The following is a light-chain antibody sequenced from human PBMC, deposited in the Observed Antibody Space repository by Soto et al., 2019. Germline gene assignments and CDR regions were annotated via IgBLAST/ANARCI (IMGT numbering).Light chain of an antibody. V-gene: IGKV1-8*01. CDR1: QGISSY. CDR3: QQYYSYPRT. Sequence: AIRMTQSPSSFSASTGDRATLTRLASQGISSYLAWYQQKPGKAPKLLIYAASTLQSGVPSRFSGSGSGTDFTLTISCLQSEDFATYYCQQYYSYPRTFGQGTKVDI. J-gene: IGKJ1*01. CDR2: AAS.